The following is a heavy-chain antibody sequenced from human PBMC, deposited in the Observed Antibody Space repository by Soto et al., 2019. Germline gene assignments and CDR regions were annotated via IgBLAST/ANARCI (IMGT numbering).Heavy chain of an antibody. CDR1: GFTFSSYA. CDR3: AKSYDFYYYYMDV. CDR2: ISGSGGST. Sequence: GGSLRLSCAASGFTFSSYAMSWVRQAPGKGLEWVSAISGSGGSTYYADSVKGRFTISRDNSKNTLYLQMNSLRAEDTDVYYCAKSYDFYYYYMDVWGKGTTVTVSS. D-gene: IGHD2-2*01. J-gene: IGHJ6*03. V-gene: IGHV3-23*01.